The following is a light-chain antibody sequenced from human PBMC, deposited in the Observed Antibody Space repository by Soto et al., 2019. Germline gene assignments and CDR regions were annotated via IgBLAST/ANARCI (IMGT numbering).Light chain of an antibody. CDR2: KAS. CDR1: QTIYRW. Sequence: DIQMTQSPSTLSASIGDRVTITCRASQTIYRWLAWYQQKPGKPPNLLIYKASNLPSGVPSRFSGSGSGTEFTLTLSGLQPDDSALYYCQQYNRYTWTFGQGTKVEIK. V-gene: IGKV1-5*03. CDR3: QQYNRYTWT. J-gene: IGKJ1*01.